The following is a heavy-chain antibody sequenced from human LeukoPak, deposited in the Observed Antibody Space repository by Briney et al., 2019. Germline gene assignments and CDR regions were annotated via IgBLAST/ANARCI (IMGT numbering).Heavy chain of an antibody. CDR3: ARRAGAYSHPYDY. CDR2: IYSGST. J-gene: IGHJ4*02. D-gene: IGHD4/OR15-4a*01. V-gene: IGHV3-53*01. CDR1: GFTVTSNS. Sequence: GGSLRLSCTVSGFTVTSNSMSWVRQAPGKGLEWVSFIYSGSTHYSDSVKGRFTISRDNSKNTLYLQMNSLRAEDTAVYYCARRAGAYSHPYDYWGQGTLVTVSS.